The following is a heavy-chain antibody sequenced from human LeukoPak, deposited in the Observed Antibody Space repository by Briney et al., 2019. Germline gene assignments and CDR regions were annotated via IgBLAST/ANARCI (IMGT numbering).Heavy chain of an antibody. V-gene: IGHV3-30*03. D-gene: IGHD2-15*01. CDR1: GFSVSKSV. CDR3: ASEVEALLDH. J-gene: IGHJ4*02. Sequence: GGSLRLSCAASGFSVSKSVMYWLRQAPGMGLDWVAATSYEGNGTFYAGSVKGRFTMSRDNANNMVYLQMNSLRQEDTALYYCASEVEALLDHWGQGTLVTVSS. CDR2: TSYEGNGT.